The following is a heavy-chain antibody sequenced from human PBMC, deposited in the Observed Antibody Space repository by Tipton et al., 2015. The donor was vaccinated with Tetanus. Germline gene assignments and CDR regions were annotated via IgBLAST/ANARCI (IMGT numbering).Heavy chain of an antibody. D-gene: IGHD5-24*01. J-gene: IGHJ4*02. CDR2: IFYSGRT. Sequence: LSCSVSGESMTDFYWSWIRQPPGKGLEWIAYIFYSGRTQYNPSLKSRVTISVDTAKNQFSLQLNSVTAADTAVYYCARTTRRWLLPDYWGQGSLVTFSS. CDR1: GESMTDFY. V-gene: IGHV4-59*01. CDR3: ARTTRRWLLPDY.